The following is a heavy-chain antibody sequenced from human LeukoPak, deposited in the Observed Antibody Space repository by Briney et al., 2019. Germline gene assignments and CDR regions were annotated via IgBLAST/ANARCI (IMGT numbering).Heavy chain of an antibody. CDR3: ARGGLGNYGFWSGRPYNWFDP. D-gene: IGHD3-3*01. Sequence: ASVKVSCKASGYTFTNYGISWVRQAPGQGLEWMGWISAYNGDTSYSQKLQGRVTMTTDTSTSAAYMELRSLRSDDSAVYYCARGGLGNYGFWSGRPYNWFDPWGQGTLVTVSS. V-gene: IGHV1-18*01. J-gene: IGHJ5*02. CDR2: ISAYNGDT. CDR1: GYTFTNYG.